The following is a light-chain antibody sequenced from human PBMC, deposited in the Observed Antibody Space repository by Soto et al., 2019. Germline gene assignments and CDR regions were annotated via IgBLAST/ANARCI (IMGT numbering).Light chain of an antibody. CDR2: GAS. J-gene: IGKJ1*01. V-gene: IGKV3-20*01. Sequence: EIVLTQSPGTLSLSPGERATLSCRASQGVSGRYLAWYQQKPGQAPMLLIYGASSRATGIPNRFSGSESGTDFTLTISRLEPEDFAVYYCQHYGSSPRTFGQGTKVEIK. CDR1: QGVSGRY. CDR3: QHYGSSPRT.